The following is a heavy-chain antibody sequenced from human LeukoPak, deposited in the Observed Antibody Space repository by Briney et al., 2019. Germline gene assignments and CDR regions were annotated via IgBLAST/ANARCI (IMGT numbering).Heavy chain of an antibody. CDR3: AGAEPRGIIWHPY. V-gene: IGHV4-4*02. CDR1: GAPISSNNW. J-gene: IGHJ4*02. Sequence: SGTLSLTCAVSGAPISSNNWWWSWVCQPPGKGLARIGEIYHSGSTNYNPSLKSRVTMSVDKSKNQFSLELSSVTAADTAVYYCAGAEPRGIIWHPYWGQGTLVTVSS. CDR2: IYHSGST.